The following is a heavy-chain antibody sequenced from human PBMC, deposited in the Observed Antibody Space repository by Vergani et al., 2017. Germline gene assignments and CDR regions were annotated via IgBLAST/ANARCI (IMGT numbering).Heavy chain of an antibody. V-gene: IGHV3-9*01. Sequence: EVQLVESGGGLVQPGRSLRLSCAASGFTFDDYAMHWVRQPPGNGLEWVSGISWNSGSIGYADSVKGRFTISRDNAKNSLYLQMNSLRAEDTAFYYCAKGGDYYYYYMDVWGKGTTVTVSS. CDR3: AKGGDYYYYYMDV. J-gene: IGHJ6*03. CDR2: ISWNSGSI. CDR1: GFTFDDYA.